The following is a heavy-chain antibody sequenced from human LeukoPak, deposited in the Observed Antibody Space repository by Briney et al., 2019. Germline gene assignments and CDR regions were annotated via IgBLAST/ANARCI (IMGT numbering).Heavy chain of an antibody. J-gene: IGHJ4*02. CDR1: GFTFNNYW. D-gene: IGHD6-13*01. CDR3: AKGRISGDAGLDY. Sequence: PGGSLRLSCAASGFTFNNYWMSWVRQAPGKGLEWVSSISGSGGDTYYGDSVKGRFTISRDNSKNTLYLQVNSLRAEDTAVFYCAKGRISGDAGLDYWGQGTLVTVSS. CDR2: ISGSGGDT. V-gene: IGHV3-23*01.